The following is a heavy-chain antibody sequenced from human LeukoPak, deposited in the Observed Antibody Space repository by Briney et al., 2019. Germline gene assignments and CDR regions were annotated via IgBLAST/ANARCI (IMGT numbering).Heavy chain of an antibody. CDR1: GGSISSYY. CDR2: IYYSGST. CDR3: ATNPFLRWFDP. V-gene: IGHV4-59*01. D-gene: IGHD3-3*01. J-gene: IGHJ5*02. Sequence: SETLSLTCTVSGGSISSYYWSWIRQPPAKGLEWIGYIYYSGSTNYNPSLKSRVTISVDTSKNQFSLKLSSVTAADTAVYYCATNPFLRWFDPWGQGTLVTVSS.